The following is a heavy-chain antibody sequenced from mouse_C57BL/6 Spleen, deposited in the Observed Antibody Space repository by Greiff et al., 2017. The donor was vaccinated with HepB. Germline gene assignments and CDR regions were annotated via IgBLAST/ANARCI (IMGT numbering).Heavy chain of an antibody. Sequence: QVHVKQSGAELVRPGASVKLSCKASGYTFTDYYINWVKQRPGQGLEWIARIYPGSGNTYYNEKFKGKATLTAEKSSSTAYMQLSSLTSEDSAVYFCARKGGEGLFDYWGQGTTLTVSS. CDR1: GYTFTDYY. D-gene: IGHD2-13*01. CDR2: IYPGSGNT. V-gene: IGHV1-76*01. J-gene: IGHJ2*01. CDR3: ARKGGEGLFDY.